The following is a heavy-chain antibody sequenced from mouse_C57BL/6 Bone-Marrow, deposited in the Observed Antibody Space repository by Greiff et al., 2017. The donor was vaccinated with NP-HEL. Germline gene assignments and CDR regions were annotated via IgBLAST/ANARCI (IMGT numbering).Heavy chain of an antibody. CDR3: ARDLYDGYPYYFDY. D-gene: IGHD2-3*01. Sequence: EVQGVESGGGLVKPGGSLKLSCAASGFTFSSYAMSWVRQTPEKRLEWVATISDGGSYTYYPDNVKGRFTISRDNAKNNLDLQMSHLKSEDTAMYYCARDLYDGYPYYFDYWGQGTTLTVSS. V-gene: IGHV5-4*01. CDR2: ISDGGSYT. J-gene: IGHJ2*01. CDR1: GFTFSSYA.